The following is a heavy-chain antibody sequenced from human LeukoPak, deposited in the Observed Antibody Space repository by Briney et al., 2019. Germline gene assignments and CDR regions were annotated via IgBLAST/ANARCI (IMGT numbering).Heavy chain of an antibody. CDR3: ARDLDSSGWYGYYYYYYGMDV. J-gene: IGHJ6*02. CDR2: IKQDGSEK. V-gene: IGHV3-7*01. CDR1: GFTFSSYW. D-gene: IGHD6-19*01. Sequence: GGSLRLFCAASGFTFSSYWMSWVRQAPGKGLEWVANIKQDGSEKYYVDSVKGRFTISRDNAKNSLYLQMNSLRAEDTAVYYCARDLDSSGWYGYYYYYYGMDVWGQGTTVTVSS.